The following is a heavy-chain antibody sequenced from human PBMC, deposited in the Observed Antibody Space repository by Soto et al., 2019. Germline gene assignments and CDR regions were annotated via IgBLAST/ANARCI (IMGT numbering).Heavy chain of an antibody. D-gene: IGHD3-16*01. CDR3: ARGGRGGPMVNYDYYGMDV. CDR2: IIPIFGTA. V-gene: IGHV1-69*01. Sequence: QVQLVQSGAEVKKPGSSVKVSCKASGGTFSSYAISRVRQAPGQGLEWMGGIIPIFGTANYAQKFQGRVKITADESTSTAYMELSSLRSEDTAVYYCARGGRGGPMVNYDYYGMDVWGQGTTVTVSS. J-gene: IGHJ6*02. CDR1: GGTFSSYA.